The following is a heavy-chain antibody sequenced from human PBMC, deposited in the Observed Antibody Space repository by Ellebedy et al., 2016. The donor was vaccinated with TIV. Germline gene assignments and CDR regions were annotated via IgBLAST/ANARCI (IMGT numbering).Heavy chain of an antibody. CDR3: ARDSGYCSSTSCPTNWFDP. V-gene: IGHV3-48*01. J-gene: IGHJ5*02. D-gene: IGHD2-2*03. Sequence: GESLKISXAASGFTFSSYSMNWVRQAPGKGLEWVSYISSSSSTIYYADSVKGRFTISRDNAKNSLYLQMNSLSAEDTAVYYCARDSGYCSSTSCPTNWFDPWGQGTLVTVSS. CDR1: GFTFSSYS. CDR2: ISSSSSTI.